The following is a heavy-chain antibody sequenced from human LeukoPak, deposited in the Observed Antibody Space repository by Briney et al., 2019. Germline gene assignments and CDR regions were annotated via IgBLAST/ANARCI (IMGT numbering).Heavy chain of an antibody. CDR2: ISGSGGST. Sequence: GGSLRLSCAASGFTFKNYAMSWVRQAPRKGLEWVSAISGSGGSTYYADSVKGRFTISRDNSKNTLYLQMNSLRVEDTAVYYCARPPYSSGWYLMYWGQGTLVTVSS. CDR1: GFTFKNYA. CDR3: ARPPYSSGWYLMY. D-gene: IGHD6-19*01. J-gene: IGHJ4*02. V-gene: IGHV3-23*01.